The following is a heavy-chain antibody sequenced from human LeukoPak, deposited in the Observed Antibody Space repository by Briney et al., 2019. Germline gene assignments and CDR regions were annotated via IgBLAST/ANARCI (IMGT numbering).Heavy chain of an antibody. Sequence: GESLQISCQGSGYSFTSYWIGWVRQMPGKGLEWMGIIYPGDSDTRYSPSFQGQVTISADKSISTAYLQWSSLKASDTAMYYCARRFFRGYSSQDAFDIWGQGTMVTVSS. J-gene: IGHJ3*02. CDR3: ARRFFRGYSSQDAFDI. V-gene: IGHV5-51*01. CDR1: GYSFTSYW. D-gene: IGHD5-18*01. CDR2: IYPGDSDT.